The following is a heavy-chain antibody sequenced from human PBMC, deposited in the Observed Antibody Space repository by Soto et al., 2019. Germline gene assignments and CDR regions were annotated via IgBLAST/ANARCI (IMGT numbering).Heavy chain of an antibody. CDR3: ATEGDYY. J-gene: IGHJ4*02. Sequence: QVQLVQSGAEVKKPGASVKVSCKASGYSFSVYNIHWVRQAPGQGLEWMGWFNPNSGGTNSAQKFQGRVTMTRDMSISTAYMELSRLRSDDTAVYYCATEGDYYWGQGTLVTVSS. CDR2: FNPNSGGT. D-gene: IGHD3-16*01. V-gene: IGHV1-2*02. CDR1: GYSFSVYN.